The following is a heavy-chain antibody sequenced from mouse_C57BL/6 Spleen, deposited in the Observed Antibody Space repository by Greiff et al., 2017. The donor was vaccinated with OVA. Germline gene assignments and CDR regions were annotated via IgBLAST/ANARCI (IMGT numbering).Heavy chain of an antibody. J-gene: IGHJ1*03. CDR1: EYEFPSHD. Sequence: DVMLLESGGGLVQPGESLKLSCESNEYEFPSHDMSWVRKTPEKRLELVAAINSDGGSTYYPDTMERRFIISRDNTKKTLYLQMSSLRSEDTALYYCARAASSGNYWYFDVWGTGTTVTVSS. V-gene: IGHV5-2*01. CDR3: ARAASSGNYWYFDV. CDR2: INSDGGST. D-gene: IGHD3-1*01.